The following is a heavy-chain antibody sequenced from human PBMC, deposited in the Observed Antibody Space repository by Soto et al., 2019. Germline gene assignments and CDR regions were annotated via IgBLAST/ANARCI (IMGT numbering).Heavy chain of an antibody. CDR2: VTCTGGTT. V-gene: IGHV3-23*01. J-gene: IGHJ3*02. D-gene: IGHD2-15*01. CDR3: GNPASGVVYDAFEI. Sequence: EVQLLESGGGLVQPGGSLRLSCVASGFTFINNAMSWVRQAPGKGLEWVSSVTCTGGTTYYSDSVKGRFTISRDNSKNTVFLQMNSLRVEDTAMYDCGNPASGVVYDAFEIWGQWTMVTVSS. CDR1: GFTFINNA.